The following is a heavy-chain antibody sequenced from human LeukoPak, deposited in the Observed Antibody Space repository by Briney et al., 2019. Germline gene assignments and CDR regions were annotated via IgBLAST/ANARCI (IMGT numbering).Heavy chain of an antibody. J-gene: IGHJ4*02. D-gene: IGHD4-17*01. CDR3: ARDADYGVYLDY. Sequence: GGALRPSCAASGFTFSTYEMPWVRQAPGKGLEWVSYIDSSGRTVYYGDSVKGRFTISRDNAKNSLYLQMHSLRVEDTAIYYCARDADYGVYLDYWGQGTLVTVSA. CDR1: GFTFSTYE. CDR2: IDSSGRTV. V-gene: IGHV3-48*03.